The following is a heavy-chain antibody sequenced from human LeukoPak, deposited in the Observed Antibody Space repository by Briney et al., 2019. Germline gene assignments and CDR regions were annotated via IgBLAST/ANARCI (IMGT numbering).Heavy chain of an antibody. D-gene: IGHD6-13*01. Sequence: SETLSLTCTVSGGSISNYYWSWIRQPPGKGLEWIGYVFYSGSTNYNPSLRSRVTISVDTSKNQFSLKLSSVTAADTAVYYCGRSSRWFGDAFDIWGQGTMVTVSS. J-gene: IGHJ3*02. CDR2: VFYSGST. CDR1: GGSISNYY. V-gene: IGHV4-59*01. CDR3: GRSSRWFGDAFDI.